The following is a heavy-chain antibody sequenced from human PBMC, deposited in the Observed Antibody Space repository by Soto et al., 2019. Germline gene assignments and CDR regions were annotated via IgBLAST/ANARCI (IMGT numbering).Heavy chain of an antibody. J-gene: IGHJ6*02. CDR3: ARVGCSSTSCYVGYYYYYYGMDG. Sequence: GGSLRLSCAASGFIFSSYGIHWVRQAPGKGLEWVAVLWYDGSNKYYADSVKGRFTISRDNSKNTLYLQMNSLRAEDTAVYYCARVGCSSTSCYVGYYYYYYGMDGSGQGTIVTVTS. CDR2: LWYDGSNK. CDR1: GFIFSSYG. D-gene: IGHD2-2*01. V-gene: IGHV3-33*08.